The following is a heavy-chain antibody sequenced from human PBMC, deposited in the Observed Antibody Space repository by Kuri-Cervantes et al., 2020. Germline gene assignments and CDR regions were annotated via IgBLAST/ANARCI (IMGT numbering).Heavy chain of an antibody. Sequence: GESLKISCAASGFTFSSHAMHWVRQAPGKGLEWVAVISYDGSNKYYADSVKGRFTISRDNSKNTLYLRMNSLRAEDTAVYYCARAAYSGYDLGAGYWGQGTLVTVSS. D-gene: IGHD5-12*01. CDR3: ARAAYSGYDLGAGY. V-gene: IGHV3-30-3*01. CDR2: ISYDGSNK. J-gene: IGHJ4*02. CDR1: GFTFSSHA.